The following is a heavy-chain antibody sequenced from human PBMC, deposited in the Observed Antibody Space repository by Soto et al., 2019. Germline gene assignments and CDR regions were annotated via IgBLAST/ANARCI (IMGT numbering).Heavy chain of an antibody. CDR1: GGSISSGGYY. Sequence: PSETLSLTCPVSGGSISSGGYYWSWIRQHPGKGLEWIGYIYYSGSTYYNPSLKSRVTISVDTSKNQFSLKLSSVTAADTAVYYCARVDIVAADSYAFDIWGQGTMVTVSS. CDR3: ARVDIVAADSYAFDI. CDR2: IYYSGST. V-gene: IGHV4-31*03. J-gene: IGHJ3*02. D-gene: IGHD5-12*01.